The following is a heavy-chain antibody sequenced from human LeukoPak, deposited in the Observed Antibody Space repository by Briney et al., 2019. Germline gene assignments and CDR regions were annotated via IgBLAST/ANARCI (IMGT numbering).Heavy chain of an antibody. D-gene: IGHD5-18*01. CDR1: GGSISSSSYY. Sequence: SETLSLTCTVSGGSISSSSYYWSWIRQPPGKELEWIGSIYYSGSTCYNPSLKRRVTISVDTSKNQFPLKLSSVTAADTAVYYCARDFDTAMVTPYFDYWGQGTLVTVSS. CDR2: IYYSGST. J-gene: IGHJ4*02. CDR3: ARDFDTAMVTPYFDY. V-gene: IGHV4-39*06.